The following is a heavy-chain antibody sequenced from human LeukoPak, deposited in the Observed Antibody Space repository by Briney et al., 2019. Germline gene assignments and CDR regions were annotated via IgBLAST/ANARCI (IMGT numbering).Heavy chain of an antibody. CDR2: ITSSSSSI. V-gene: IGHV3-48*01. Sequence: PGGSLRLSCAASGFTFNTYSMNWVRQAPGKGLEWVSYITSSSSSIYYADSVKGRFTISRDNAKNSLYLQMNSLRAEDTAVYYCARDKLLAMDAWGQGTLVTVSS. J-gene: IGHJ4*02. CDR3: ARDKLLAMDA. D-gene: IGHD5-18*01. CDR1: GFTFNTYS.